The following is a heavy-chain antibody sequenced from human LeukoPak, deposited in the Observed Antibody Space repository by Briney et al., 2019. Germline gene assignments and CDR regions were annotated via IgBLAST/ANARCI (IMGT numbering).Heavy chain of an antibody. CDR2: MYHTGHT. CDR3: XXXPFATPFDY. J-gene: IGHJ4*02. D-gene: IGHD2-15*01. V-gene: IGHV4-59*08. CDR1: GGSISNYY. Sequence: PSETLSLTCNVSGGSISNYYWSWIRQPPGKGLEWIGYMYHTGHTMYNSSLKSRVTMSLDTSKNHFSLRLSSVTAADTAVYYCXXXPFATPFDYWGPGTLVTVSS.